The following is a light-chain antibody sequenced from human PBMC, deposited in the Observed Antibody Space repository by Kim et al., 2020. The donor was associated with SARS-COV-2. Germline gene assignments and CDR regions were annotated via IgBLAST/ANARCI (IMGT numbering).Light chain of an antibody. V-gene: IGKV1-5*03. CDR3: LQYTYPWT. Sequence: DIQMTQSPSTLSASVGDRVTITCRASQNVNTWLTWYQQKPGKAPKLLIYKASSFQSGLPSRFSGSGSGTEFTLTISSLQPDDFATYYCLQYTYPWTFGQGTKLEI. CDR2: KAS. CDR1: QNVNTW. J-gene: IGKJ1*01.